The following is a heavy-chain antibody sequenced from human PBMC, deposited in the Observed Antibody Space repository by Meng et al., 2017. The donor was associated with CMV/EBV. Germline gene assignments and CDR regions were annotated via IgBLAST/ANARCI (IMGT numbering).Heavy chain of an antibody. CDR3: ARPTTVTTWGEVDY. Sequence: GGSLRLSCKGSGYSFTSYWIGWVRQMPGKGLERMGIIYPGDSDTRYSPSFQGQVTISADKSISTAYLQWSSLKASATAMYYCARPTTVTTWGEVDYWGQGTLVTVSS. CDR1: GYSFTSYW. D-gene: IGHD4-11*01. V-gene: IGHV5-51*01. CDR2: IYPGDSDT. J-gene: IGHJ4*02.